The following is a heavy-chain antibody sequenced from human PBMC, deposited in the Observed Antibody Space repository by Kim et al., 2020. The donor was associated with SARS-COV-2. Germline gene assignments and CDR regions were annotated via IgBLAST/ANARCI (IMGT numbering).Heavy chain of an antibody. CDR2: ISYDGSNK. V-gene: IGHV3-30*04. CDR1: GFTFSSYA. D-gene: IGHD3-10*01. Sequence: GGSPRLSCAASGFTFSSYAMHWVRQAPGKGLEWVAVISYDGSNKYYADSVKGRFTISRDNSKNTLYLQMNSLRAEDTAVYYCARDPLLWFGELPNDAFDIWGQGTMVTVSS. CDR3: ARDPLLWFGELPNDAFDI. J-gene: IGHJ3*02.